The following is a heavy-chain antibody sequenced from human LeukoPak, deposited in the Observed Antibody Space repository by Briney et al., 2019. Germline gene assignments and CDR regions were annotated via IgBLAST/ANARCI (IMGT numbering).Heavy chain of an antibody. V-gene: IGHV1-18*01. CDR3: ASSGDIVAMVGGYYYGMDV. CDR2: ISAHNGDT. J-gene: IGHJ6*02. CDR1: GYTFPTYG. D-gene: IGHD5-12*01. Sequence: ASVKVSCKASGYTFPTYGITWVRQAPGHGLEWMGWISAHNGDTNYAQNLQGRVTMTTDTSTRTAYMELRSLTSDDTAVHYCASSGDIVAMVGGYYYGMDVWGQGTTVTVSS.